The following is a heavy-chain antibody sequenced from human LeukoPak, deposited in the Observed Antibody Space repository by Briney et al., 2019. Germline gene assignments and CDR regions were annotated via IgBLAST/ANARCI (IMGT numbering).Heavy chain of an antibody. CDR3: ASDPGGNQNGFDI. CDR2: IHSGGST. J-gene: IGHJ3*02. CDR1: GFIVSRNY. Sequence: PGGSLRLSCAASGFIVSRNYMSWVRQAPGKGLEWVSVIHSGGSTYYADSVKGRFIISRDNSKNTLYLQMNSLSSEDTAVYYCASDPGGNQNGFDIWGQGTMVTVSS. V-gene: IGHV3-66*01. D-gene: IGHD3-16*01.